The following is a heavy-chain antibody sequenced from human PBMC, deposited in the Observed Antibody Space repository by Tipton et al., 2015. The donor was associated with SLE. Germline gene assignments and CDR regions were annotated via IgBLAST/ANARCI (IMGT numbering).Heavy chain of an antibody. CDR1: GFTFDDYA. D-gene: IGHD3-10*01. Sequence: SLRLSCAASGFTFDDYAMHWVRQAPGKGLEWVSGISWNSGIIGYADSVKGRFTISRDNSTNSLYLQMNSLRTEDTALYYCAKDLLGGSFDIWGQGTMVIVSS. CDR3: AKDLLGGSFDI. CDR2: ISWNSGII. J-gene: IGHJ3*02. V-gene: IGHV3-9*01.